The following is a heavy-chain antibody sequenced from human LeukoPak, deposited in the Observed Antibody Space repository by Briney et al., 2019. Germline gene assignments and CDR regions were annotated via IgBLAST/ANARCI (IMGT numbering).Heavy chain of an antibody. V-gene: IGHV3-7*03. CDR1: GFTFSSYW. Sequence: GGPLRLSCAASGFTFSSYWMNWVRKAPGKGLDWVANIKQDGSEKYYVDSVKGRLTISRDNAKNSLYLQMNSLRAEDTAVYYCAKKGYYDGSGYYMYYFDHWGQGTLVTVSS. CDR3: AKKGYYDGSGYYMYYFDH. D-gene: IGHD3-22*01. CDR2: IKQDGSEK. J-gene: IGHJ4*02.